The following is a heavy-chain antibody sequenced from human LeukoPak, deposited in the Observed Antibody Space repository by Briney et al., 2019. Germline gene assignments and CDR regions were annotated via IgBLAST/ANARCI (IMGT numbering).Heavy chain of an antibody. J-gene: IGHJ4*02. D-gene: IGHD3-22*01. CDR1: GYTFTGYY. CDR2: INPNSGGT. V-gene: IGHV1-2*02. CDR3: ARDETYYYDSSGYYQQIMPVYYFDY. Sequence: ASVKVSCNASGYTFTGYYMHWVRQAPGQGLEWMGWINPNSGGTNYAQKFQGRVTMTRDTSISTAYMELSRLRSDDTAVYYCARDETYYYDSSGYYQQIMPVYYFDYWGQGTLVTVSS.